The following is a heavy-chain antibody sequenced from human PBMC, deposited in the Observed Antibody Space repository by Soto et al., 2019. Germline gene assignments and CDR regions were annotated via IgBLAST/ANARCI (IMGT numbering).Heavy chain of an antibody. J-gene: IGHJ4*02. CDR3: ARDPGEQLDFDY. CDR2: ISSSSSYI. V-gene: IGHV3-21*01. Sequence: EVQLVESGGGLVKPGGSLRLSCAASGFTFSSYSMNWVRQAPGKGLEWVSSISSSSSYIYYADSVKGRFTISRDNAKNSLYLQMNSLRAEDTAVYYCARDPGEQLDFDYWGQGTLVTVSS. D-gene: IGHD6-6*01. CDR1: GFTFSSYS.